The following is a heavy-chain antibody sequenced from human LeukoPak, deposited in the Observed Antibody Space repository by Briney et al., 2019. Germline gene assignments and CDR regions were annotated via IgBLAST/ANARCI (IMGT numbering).Heavy chain of an antibody. Sequence: GGSMRLSCDASGLAFSAYKMDWVRQAPRKGLVWVSRISTDGYTTDYADFVQGRFTASRDNTKNTWSLEMNSLRAEDTAVYYCVVGGSPGYWGQGTLVTVSS. J-gene: IGHJ4*02. CDR2: ISTDGYTT. CDR3: VVGGSPGY. D-gene: IGHD2-15*01. V-gene: IGHV3-74*01. CDR1: GLAFSAYK.